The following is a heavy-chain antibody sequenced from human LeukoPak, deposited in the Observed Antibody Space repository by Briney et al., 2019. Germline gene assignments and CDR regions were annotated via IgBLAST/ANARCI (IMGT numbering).Heavy chain of an antibody. CDR3: ARVGLGRFGEAQWYFDL. CDR2: ISGSGYST. Sequence: PGGSLRLSCEVSGFTFSTYAVSWVRQAPGKGLEWVSTISGSGYSTYYADPVKGRFTISRDSFKNTLNLEMNSLRVADTAVYFCARVGLGRFGEAQWYFDLWGRGSLVTVSS. J-gene: IGHJ2*01. D-gene: IGHD3-10*01. CDR1: GFTFSTYA. V-gene: IGHV3-23*01.